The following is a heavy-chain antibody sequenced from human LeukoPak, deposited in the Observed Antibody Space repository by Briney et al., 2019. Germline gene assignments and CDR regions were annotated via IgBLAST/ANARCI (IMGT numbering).Heavy chain of an antibody. D-gene: IGHD3-22*01. V-gene: IGHV4-39*01. Sequence: SETLSLTCSVSGGSIRSSSYYWGWIRQPPGTGLEWIGTIYYSGSSYYNPSLESRVTISVDTSKNQFSLKLISVTAADTAVYYCATLSSGYPSWFDPWGQETLVTVSS. CDR2: IYYSGSS. CDR3: ATLSSGYPSWFDP. CDR1: GGSIRSSSYY. J-gene: IGHJ5*02.